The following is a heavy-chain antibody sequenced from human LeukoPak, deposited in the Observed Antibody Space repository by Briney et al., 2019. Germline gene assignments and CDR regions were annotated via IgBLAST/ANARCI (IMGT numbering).Heavy chain of an antibody. Sequence: PGGSLRLSCAASGFTFSSYAMSWVRQAPGKGLEWVSAISGSGGSTYYADSVKGRFTISRDNSKNTLYLQMNSLRAEDTAVYYCAKDTSSWLSYYYYYMDVWGRGTTVIVSS. J-gene: IGHJ6*03. CDR2: ISGSGGST. CDR3: AKDTSSWLSYYYYYMDV. D-gene: IGHD6-13*01. V-gene: IGHV3-23*01. CDR1: GFTFSSYA.